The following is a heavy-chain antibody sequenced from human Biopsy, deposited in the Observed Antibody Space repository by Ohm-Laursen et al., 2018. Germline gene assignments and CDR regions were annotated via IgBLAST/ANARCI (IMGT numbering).Heavy chain of an antibody. CDR1: GYTFAGYY. CDR2: INPNSGNA. D-gene: IGHD3-9*01. Sequence: PSVKVSCKASGYTFAGYYLHWVRQAPGHGLEWMRWINPNSGNANYAQSFQGRLTVTRDTSISTAYMELTSLTFDDTAIYYFARVPAYPSIDGYYGLDLWGQGTTVIVSS. CDR3: ARVPAYPSIDGYYGLDL. V-gene: IGHV1-2*02. J-gene: IGHJ6*02.